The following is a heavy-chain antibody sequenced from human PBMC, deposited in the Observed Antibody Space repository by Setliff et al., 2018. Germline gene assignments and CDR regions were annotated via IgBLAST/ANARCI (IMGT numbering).Heavy chain of an antibody. CDR2: INPSGGST. CDR1: GYTFTGYY. V-gene: IGHV1-46*01. Sequence: ASVKVSCKASGYTFTGYYMHWVRQAPGQGLEWMGIINPSGGSTSYAQKLQGRVTMTRDTSTSTVYMELSSLRSEDTAVYYCARARTGSPLAGNWFDPWGQGTLVTVSS. D-gene: IGHD3-10*01. CDR3: ARARTGSPLAGNWFDP. J-gene: IGHJ5*02.